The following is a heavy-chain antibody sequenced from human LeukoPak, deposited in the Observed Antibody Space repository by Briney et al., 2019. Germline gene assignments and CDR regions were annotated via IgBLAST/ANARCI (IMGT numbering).Heavy chain of an antibody. CDR3: AKGTSGWGSDSYFDY. CDR1: GFTFSDYY. CDR2: ISSSGSTI. J-gene: IGHJ4*02. Sequence: GGSLRLSCAASGFTFSDYYMSWIRQAPGKGLEWVSYISSSGSTIYYADSVKGRFTISRDNAKNSLYLQMNSLRAEDTALYYCAKGTSGWGSDSYFDYWGQGTLVTVSS. D-gene: IGHD6-19*01. V-gene: IGHV3-11*01.